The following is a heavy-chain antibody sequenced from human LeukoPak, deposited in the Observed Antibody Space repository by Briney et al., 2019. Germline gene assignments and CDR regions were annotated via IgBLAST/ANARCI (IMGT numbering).Heavy chain of an antibody. V-gene: IGHV4-39*01. D-gene: IGHD5-18*01. J-gene: IGHJ6*03. Sequence: SETLSLTCTVSGGSISSYYWSWIRQPPGKGLEWIGSIYYSGSTYYNPSLKSRVTISVDTSKNQFSMKLSSVTAADTAVYYCARHGDTAMVNYYYYYMDVWGKGTTVTVSS. CDR2: IYYSGST. CDR1: GGSISSYY. CDR3: ARHGDTAMVNYYYYYMDV.